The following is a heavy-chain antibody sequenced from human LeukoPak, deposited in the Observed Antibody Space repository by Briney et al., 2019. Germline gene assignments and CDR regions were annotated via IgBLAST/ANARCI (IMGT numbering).Heavy chain of an antibody. J-gene: IGHJ6*03. V-gene: IGHV4-59*08. CDR2: IYYSGST. CDR1: GGSISSYY. D-gene: IGHD3-22*01. CDR3: AGSLDSSGYYYYYYMDV. Sequence: PSETLSLTCTVSGGSISSYYWSWIRQPPGKGLEWIGYIYYSGSTNYNPSLKSRVTISVDTSKNQFSLKLSSVTAADTAVYYCAGSLDSSGYYYYYYMDVWGKGTTVTISS.